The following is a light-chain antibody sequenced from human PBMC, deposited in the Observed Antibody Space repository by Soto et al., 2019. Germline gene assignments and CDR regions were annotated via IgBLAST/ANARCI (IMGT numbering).Light chain of an antibody. Sequence: DLQMTQSPSTLSASVGDRGTITCLASQSISSWLAWYQQKPGKAPKLLIYAASSLQSGVPSRFSGSGSGTDFTLTISSLQPEDFATYYCQQANSFPITFGQGTRLEIK. V-gene: IGKV1-12*01. CDR2: AAS. CDR1: QSISSW. CDR3: QQANSFPIT. J-gene: IGKJ5*01.